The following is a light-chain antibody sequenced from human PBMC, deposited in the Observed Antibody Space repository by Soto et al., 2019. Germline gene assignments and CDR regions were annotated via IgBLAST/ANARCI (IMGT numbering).Light chain of an antibody. Sequence: QSVLTQPRSVSGSPGQSVTISCTGTSRDVGGYDYVCWYQQYPGKAPKLMIFDVFRRPSGVPDRFSGSKSGDTASLTISGLQAEDEADYYCCSYAGSAAVFGTGTKLTVL. V-gene: IGLV2-11*01. J-gene: IGLJ1*01. CDR1: SRDVGGYDY. CDR2: DVF. CDR3: CSYAGSAAV.